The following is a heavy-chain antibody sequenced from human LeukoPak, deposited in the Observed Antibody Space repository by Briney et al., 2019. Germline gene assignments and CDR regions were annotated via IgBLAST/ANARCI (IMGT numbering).Heavy chain of an antibody. J-gene: IGHJ4*02. V-gene: IGHV3-48*03. CDR3: AKLLNDYGDYYFDY. D-gene: IGHD4-17*01. CDR1: GFTFSSYE. Sequence: GGSLRLSCAASGFTFSSYEMNWVRQAPGKGLEWVSYISSSGDTIFYADSVKGRFTISRDNSKNTLYLQMNNLRAEDTAVYYCAKLLNDYGDYYFDYWGQGTLDTVSS. CDR2: ISSSGDTI.